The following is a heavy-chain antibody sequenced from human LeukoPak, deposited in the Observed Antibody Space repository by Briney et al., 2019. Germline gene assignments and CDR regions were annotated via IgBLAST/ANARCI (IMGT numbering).Heavy chain of an antibody. Sequence: SVKVSCKASGGTFSSYTISWVRQAPGQGLEWMGRIIPILGIANYAQKFQGRVTITADKSTSTAYMELSSLRSGDTAVYYCARELYCSSTSCHPDYWGQGTLVTVSS. CDR2: IIPILGIA. CDR3: ARELYCSSTSCHPDY. J-gene: IGHJ4*02. D-gene: IGHD2-2*01. V-gene: IGHV1-69*04. CDR1: GGTFSSYT.